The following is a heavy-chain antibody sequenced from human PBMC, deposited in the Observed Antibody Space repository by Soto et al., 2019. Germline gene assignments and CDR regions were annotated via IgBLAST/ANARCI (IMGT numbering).Heavy chain of an antibody. D-gene: IGHD3-10*01. CDR3: ARGLYGEPIRDP. CDR1: GYTFTSYG. Sequence: GASVKVSCKASGYTFTSYGINWLRQSTGQGLEWMGWMSPNTGKIGYAQKFQGRITMTRNTSISTAYMELSSLKSEDTAVYYCARGLYGEPIRDPWGQGTLVTVSS. CDR2: MSPNTGKI. J-gene: IGHJ5*02. V-gene: IGHV1-8*01.